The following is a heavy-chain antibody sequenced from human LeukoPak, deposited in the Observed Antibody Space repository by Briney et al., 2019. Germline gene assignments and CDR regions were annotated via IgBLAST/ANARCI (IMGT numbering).Heavy chain of an antibody. D-gene: IGHD6-13*01. Sequence: GGSLRLSCAASGFTFSSYGMHWVRQAPGKGLEWVAVISYDGSNKYYADSVKGRFTISRDNSKNTLYLQMNSLRAEDTAMYYCAKDLAAAAGSPDYWGQGTLVTVSS. CDR3: AKDLAAAAGSPDY. V-gene: IGHV3-30*18. J-gene: IGHJ4*02. CDR1: GFTFSSYG. CDR2: ISYDGSNK.